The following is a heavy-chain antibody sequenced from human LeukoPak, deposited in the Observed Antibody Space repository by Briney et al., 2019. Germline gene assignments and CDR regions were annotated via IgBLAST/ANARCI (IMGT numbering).Heavy chain of an antibody. Sequence: PSETLSLTCGVYGGSFSGYYWSWIRQPPGKGLEWIGEINHSGSTNYNPSLKSRVTISVDTSKNQFSLKLSSVTAADTAVYYCARAGSSWWGYMDVWGKGTTVTVSS. J-gene: IGHJ6*03. CDR2: INHSGST. CDR1: GGSFSGYY. CDR3: ARAGSSWWGYMDV. V-gene: IGHV4-34*01. D-gene: IGHD6-13*01.